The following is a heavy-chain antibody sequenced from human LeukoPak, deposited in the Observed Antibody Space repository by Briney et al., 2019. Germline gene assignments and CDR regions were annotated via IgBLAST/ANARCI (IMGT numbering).Heavy chain of an antibody. CDR1: GGSISTYY. J-gene: IGHJ4*02. CDR2: IYYHENT. CDR3: ARRAYSAAYWKHFDY. V-gene: IGHV4-39*01. Sequence: SETLSLTCTVSGGSISTYYWGWIRQAPGKGLEWIGSIYYHENTYYNSSLKSRVTISVDTSKNQFSLKLNSVTAADTAVYFCARRAYSAAYWKHFDYWGQGTLVTVSS. D-gene: IGHD1-1*01.